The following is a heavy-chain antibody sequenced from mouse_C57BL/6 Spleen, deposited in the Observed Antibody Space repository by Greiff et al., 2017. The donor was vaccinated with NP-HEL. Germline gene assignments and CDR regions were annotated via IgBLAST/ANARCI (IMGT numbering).Heavy chain of an antibody. J-gene: IGHJ4*01. D-gene: IGHD1-1*01. Sequence: QVQLQQPGAELVKPGASVKLSCKASGYTFTSYWMHWVKQRPGQGLEWIGMIHPNSGSTNYNEKFKSKATLTVDKSSSTAYMQLSSLTSEDSAVYYGARGSSSYYYAMDYWGQGTSVTVSS. V-gene: IGHV1-64*01. CDR3: ARGSSSYYYAMDY. CDR1: GYTFTSYW. CDR2: IHPNSGST.